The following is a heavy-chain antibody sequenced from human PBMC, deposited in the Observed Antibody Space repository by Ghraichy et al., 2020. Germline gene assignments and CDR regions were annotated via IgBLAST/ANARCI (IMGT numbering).Heavy chain of an antibody. Sequence: SVKVSCKASGGTFSSYAISWVRQAPGQGLEWMGRIIPIFGTANYAQKFQGRVTITADESTSTAYMELSSLRSEDTAVYYCARDEGLELPYYYYMDVWGKGTTVTVSS. CDR1: GGTFSSYA. CDR3: ARDEGLELPYYYYMDV. J-gene: IGHJ6*03. CDR2: IIPIFGTA. D-gene: IGHD1-7*01. V-gene: IGHV1-69*13.